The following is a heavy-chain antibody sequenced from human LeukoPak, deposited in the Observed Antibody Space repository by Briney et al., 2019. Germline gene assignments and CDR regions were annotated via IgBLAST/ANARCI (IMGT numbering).Heavy chain of an antibody. Sequence: GRSLRLSCEASGFTFIGYGMHWVRQAPGKGLEWVAGISYGGNYKFYADSVKGRFTISRDTSKNTLYLQMNSLRTEDTAMYYCAKADSSDWYNLDFWGQGTLVTVST. J-gene: IGHJ4*02. CDR1: GFTFIGYG. CDR2: ISYGGNYK. V-gene: IGHV3-30*18. CDR3: AKADSSDWYNLDF. D-gene: IGHD6-19*01.